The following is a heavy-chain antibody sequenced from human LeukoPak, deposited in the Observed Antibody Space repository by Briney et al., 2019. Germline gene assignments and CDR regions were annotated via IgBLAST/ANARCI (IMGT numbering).Heavy chain of an antibody. Sequence: GASVKVSCKASGYTFTSYDINWVRQATGQGLEWMGWMNPNSGNTGYAQKFQGRVTMTRNTPISTAYMELSSLRSEDTAVYYCARGRLYDYVWGSYYVWSQGTLVTVSS. V-gene: IGHV1-8*01. CDR3: ARGRLYDYVWGSYYV. J-gene: IGHJ4*02. CDR1: GYTFTSYD. D-gene: IGHD3-16*01. CDR2: MNPNSGNT.